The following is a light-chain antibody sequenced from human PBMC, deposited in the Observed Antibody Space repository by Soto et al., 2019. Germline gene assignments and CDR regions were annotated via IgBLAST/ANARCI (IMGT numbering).Light chain of an antibody. V-gene: IGKV1-8*01. CDR3: QQYYSYPPPT. J-gene: IGKJ5*01. Sequence: AIRMTQSPSSFSASTGDRVTITCRASQGISSYLAWYQQKPGKAPKLLIYAASTLQSGVPSRFSGSGSGTDFTLTISCLQSEDFATYSCQQYYSYPPPTFGQGTRLEIK. CDR1: QGISSY. CDR2: AAS.